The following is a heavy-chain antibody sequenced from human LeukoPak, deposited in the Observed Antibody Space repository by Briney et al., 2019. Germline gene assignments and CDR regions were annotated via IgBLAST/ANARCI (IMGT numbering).Heavy chain of an antibody. V-gene: IGHV4-59*12. J-gene: IGHJ4*02. Sequence: SETLSLTCTVSGGSISSYYWSWIRQPPGKGLEWIGYIYYSGSTNYNPSLKSRVTISVDTSKNQFSLKLSSVTAADTAVYYCARGRPGTYYYGSGSPLSTDYWGQGTLVTVSS. CDR1: GGSISSYY. CDR3: ARGRPGTYYYGSGSPLSTDY. D-gene: IGHD3-10*01. CDR2: IYYSGST.